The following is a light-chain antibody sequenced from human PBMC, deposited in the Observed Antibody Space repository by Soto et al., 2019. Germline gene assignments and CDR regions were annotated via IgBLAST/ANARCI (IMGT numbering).Light chain of an antibody. CDR1: SNDVGGYNF. J-gene: IGLJ2*01. V-gene: IGLV2-11*01. Sequence: QSVLTQPRSVSGSPGQSVTISCAGTSNDVGGYNFVSWYQQPPGKATKLMIYDVTKRPSGVPDRFSGSKSGDTASLTISGLQAEDEADYYCCSYAGIYTVVFGGGTKLTVL. CDR3: CSYAGIYTVV. CDR2: DVT.